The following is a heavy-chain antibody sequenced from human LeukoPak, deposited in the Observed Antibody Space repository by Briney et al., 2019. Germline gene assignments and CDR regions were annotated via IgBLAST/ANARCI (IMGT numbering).Heavy chain of an antibody. CDR1: GFTFSSYS. D-gene: IGHD3-10*01. CDR2: ISSSSSYI. CDR3: ARENYASGSYGDY. V-gene: IGHV3-21*01. Sequence: PGGSLRLSCAASGFTFSSYSMNWVRQAPGKGLEWVSSISSSSSYIYYADSVKGRFTISRDNAKNSLYLQMSSLRAEDTAVYYCARENYASGSYGDYWGQGTLVTVSS. J-gene: IGHJ4*02.